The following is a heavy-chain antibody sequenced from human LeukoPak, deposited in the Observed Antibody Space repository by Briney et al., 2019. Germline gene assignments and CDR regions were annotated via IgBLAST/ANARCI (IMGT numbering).Heavy chain of an antibody. CDR3: ARDIVVVPAAIKAYNWFDP. Sequence: SETLSLXCAVYGGSFSGYYWSWIRQPPGKGLEWIGEINHSGSTNYNPSLKSRVTISVDTSKNQFSLKLSSVTAADTAVYYCARDIVVVPAAIKAYNWFDPWGQGTLVTVSS. D-gene: IGHD2-2*02. V-gene: IGHV4-34*01. CDR2: INHSGST. J-gene: IGHJ5*02. CDR1: GGSFSGYY.